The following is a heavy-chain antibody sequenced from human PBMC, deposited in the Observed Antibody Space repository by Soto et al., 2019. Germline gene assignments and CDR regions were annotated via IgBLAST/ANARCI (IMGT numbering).Heavy chain of an antibody. CDR1: GFSLSNARMG. CDR2: IFSNDEK. Sequence: QVTLKESGPVLVKPTETLTLTCTVSGFSLSNARMGVSWIRQPPGKALEWLAHIFSNDEKSYSTSLKSRLTISKDTSKSQVVLTMTNMDPVDTATYYCARIHRTNRRVPTPAGGYYGMDVWGQGTTVTVSS. J-gene: IGHJ6*02. V-gene: IGHV2-26*01. CDR3: ARIHRTNRRVPTPAGGYYGMDV. D-gene: IGHD1-1*01.